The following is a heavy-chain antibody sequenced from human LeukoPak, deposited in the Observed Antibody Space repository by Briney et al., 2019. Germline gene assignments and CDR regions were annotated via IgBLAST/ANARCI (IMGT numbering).Heavy chain of an antibody. Sequence: GGSLRLSCAASGFTFSSYSMNWVRQAPGKGLEWVSSISSSSSYIYYADSVKGRFTISRDNAKNSLYLQMNSLRAEDTAVYYCARDPASIYDNDAFDIWGQGTMVTVSS. CDR1: GFTFSSYS. CDR3: ARDPASIYDNDAFDI. CDR2: ISSSSSYI. D-gene: IGHD3-9*01. J-gene: IGHJ3*02. V-gene: IGHV3-21*01.